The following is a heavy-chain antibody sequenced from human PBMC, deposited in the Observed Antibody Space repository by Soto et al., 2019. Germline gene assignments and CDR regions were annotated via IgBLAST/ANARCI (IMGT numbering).Heavy chain of an antibody. J-gene: IGHJ4*02. Sequence: PGGSLRLSCAASGFTFSSYAMSWVRQAPGMGLEWVSVITGSGGNTYYADSVKGRFTISRDNSKNTLYLQMNSLRAEDTAVYYCAKDRSSSGSYYPDYWGQGTLVTVSS. CDR3: AKDRSSSGSYYPDY. CDR2: ITGSGGNT. V-gene: IGHV3-23*01. D-gene: IGHD3-10*01. CDR1: GFTFSSYA.